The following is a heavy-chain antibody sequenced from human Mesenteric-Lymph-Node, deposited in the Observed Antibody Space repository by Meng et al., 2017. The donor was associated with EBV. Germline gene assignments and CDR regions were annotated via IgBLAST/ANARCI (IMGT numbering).Heavy chain of an antibody. CDR1: GFSLNTGGVG. CDR3: AHKDDVRDGAPFDS. Sequence: QIPVKESGPTFVKPTQTLTLTCSFSGFSLNTGGVGVGWIRQPPGKALEWLALIYWDDDKRYNPSLKTRLTITKDTSKNQVVLTMTNMDPVDTATYYCAHKDDVRDGAPFDSWGQGTLVTVSS. D-gene: IGHD3-10*02. V-gene: IGHV2-5*02. J-gene: IGHJ4*02. CDR2: IYWDDDK.